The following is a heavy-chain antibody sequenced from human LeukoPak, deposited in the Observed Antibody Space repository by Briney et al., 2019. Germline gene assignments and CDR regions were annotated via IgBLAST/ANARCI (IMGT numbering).Heavy chain of an antibody. CDR1: GGSIRSGNYY. CDR3: ASCRNSGWYMGMDV. V-gene: IGHV4-61*01. J-gene: IGHJ6*02. Sequence: PSETLSLTCAVSGGSIRSGNYYWSWIRQPPGKGLEWIGYIYYSGSTNYNPSLKSRVTISVDTSKNQFSLKLSSVTAADTAVYYCASCRNSGWYMGMDVWGQGTTVTVSS. D-gene: IGHD6-19*01. CDR2: IYYSGST.